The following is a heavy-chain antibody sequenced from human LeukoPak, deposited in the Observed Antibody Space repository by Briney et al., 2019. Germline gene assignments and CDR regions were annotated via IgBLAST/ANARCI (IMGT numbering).Heavy chain of an antibody. V-gene: IGHV4-39*01. CDR1: GGSISSSSYY. J-gene: IGHJ4*02. CDR2: IYYSGST. D-gene: IGHD6-13*01. Sequence: PSETLSLTCTVSGGSISSSSYYWGWIRQPPGKGLEWIGSIYYSGSTYYNPSLKSRVTISVDTSKNQFSLKLSSVTAADTAVYYCARMVEQQLGGVYYFDYWGQGTLVTVSS. CDR3: ARMVEQQLGGVYYFDY.